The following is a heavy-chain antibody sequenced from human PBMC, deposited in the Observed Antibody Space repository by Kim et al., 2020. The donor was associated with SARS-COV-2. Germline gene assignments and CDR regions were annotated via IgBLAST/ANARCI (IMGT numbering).Heavy chain of an antibody. Sequence: ASVKVSCKASGYTFTDYYMHWVRQAPGQGLEWMGWINPKNGGTNYARKFQGWVTMTRDTSINTAYMDLSSLKSDDTAVYFCARDGPLLGLQGNMDVWGQGTTITVSS. V-gene: IGHV1-2*04. CDR1: GYTFTDYY. D-gene: IGHD2-8*02. CDR2: INPKNGGT. CDR3: ARDGPLLGLQGNMDV. J-gene: IGHJ6*02.